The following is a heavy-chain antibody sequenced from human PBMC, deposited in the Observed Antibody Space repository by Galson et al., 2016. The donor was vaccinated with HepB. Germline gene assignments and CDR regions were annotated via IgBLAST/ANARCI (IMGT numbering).Heavy chain of an antibody. CDR1: GGSMSSSDW. V-gene: IGHV4-4*02. J-gene: IGHJ6*02. CDR3: ARCFGESRLGSVYGMDV. D-gene: IGHD3-10*01. Sequence: ETLSLTCAVSGGSMSSSDWWSWVRQSPGKGLEWIGEVYQSGKTNSNPSLQSRVTIAIDNSKKQFSLKLSTLTAADTAVYYCARCFGESRLGSVYGMDVWGQGTTVTVSS. CDR2: VYQSGKT.